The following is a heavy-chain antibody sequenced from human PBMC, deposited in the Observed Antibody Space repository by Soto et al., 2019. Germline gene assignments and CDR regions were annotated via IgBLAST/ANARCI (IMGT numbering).Heavy chain of an antibody. Sequence: SGGSLRLSCAVSGFIFKNYALNWVRQAPGKGLEWVASITRDGYNKYYADSVKGRFTISRDNSKNTLSLQMTALRVEDSSVYYCTKSSGGSSSVGMDYWGPGTLVTVSS. V-gene: IGHV3-30*04. D-gene: IGHD6-6*01. CDR1: GFIFKNYA. CDR3: TKSSGGSSSVGMDY. CDR2: ITRDGYNK. J-gene: IGHJ4*02.